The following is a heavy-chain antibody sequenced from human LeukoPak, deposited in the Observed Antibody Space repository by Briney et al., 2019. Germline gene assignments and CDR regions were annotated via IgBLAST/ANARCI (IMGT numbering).Heavy chain of an antibody. V-gene: IGHV3-30-3*01. CDR3: AREPEQWLVVYFDY. D-gene: IGHD6-19*01. CDR2: ISYDGSNK. CDR1: GFTFSSYA. Sequence: PGRSLRLSCAASGFTFSSYAMHWVRQAPGKGLEWVAVISYDGSNKYYADSVKGRFTISRDNSKNTLYLQRNSPRAEDTAVYYCAREPEQWLVVYFDYWGQGTLVTVSS. J-gene: IGHJ4*02.